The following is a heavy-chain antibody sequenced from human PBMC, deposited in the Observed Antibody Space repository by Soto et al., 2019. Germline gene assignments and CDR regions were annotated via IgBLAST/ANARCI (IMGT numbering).Heavy chain of an antibody. CDR2: IYSIGNT. CDR1: GASIRSGAY. Sequence: SETLSLTCTVSGASIRSGAYWGWIRQPPGKGLEWIGSIYSIGNTYYNPSLKSGVTISADTSKNQFSLNLISVTAADTAVYYCRRSSRYSKDVWGQGITVTVSS. J-gene: IGHJ6*02. CDR3: RRSSRYSKDV. D-gene: IGHD6-19*01. V-gene: IGHV4-38-2*02.